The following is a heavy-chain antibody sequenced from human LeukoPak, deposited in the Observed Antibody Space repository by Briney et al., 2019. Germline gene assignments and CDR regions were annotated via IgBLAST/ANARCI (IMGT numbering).Heavy chain of an antibody. D-gene: IGHD3-3*01. CDR2: INRGGNYQ. CDR3: VRDWDDFGFDS. CDR1: GFTFSDYW. Sequence: GGTLRLSCAASGFTFSDYWKHWVRQAPGEGLVWVSRINRGGNYQNYADSVRRRFTISRDNAKSTLYLHMISLRVEDTAVYYCVRDWDDFGFDSGGQGALVSVPS. V-gene: IGHV3-74*01. J-gene: IGHJ5*01.